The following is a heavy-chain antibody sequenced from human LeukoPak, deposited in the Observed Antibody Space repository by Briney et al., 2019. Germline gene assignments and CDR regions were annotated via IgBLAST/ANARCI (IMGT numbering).Heavy chain of an antibody. D-gene: IGHD6-13*01. J-gene: IGHJ6*03. Sequence: GESLKVSCKASGYSFSDYWMGWVRQMPGEGLEWMGVIYPSDSATRYSPSFQGQVTISADKSISTAYLQWSSLKTSDTAVYYCARHSRYSRPYYYYYMDVWGKGTTVTVSS. V-gene: IGHV5-51*01. CDR1: GYSFSDYW. CDR3: ARHSRYSRPYYYYYMDV. CDR2: IYPSDSAT.